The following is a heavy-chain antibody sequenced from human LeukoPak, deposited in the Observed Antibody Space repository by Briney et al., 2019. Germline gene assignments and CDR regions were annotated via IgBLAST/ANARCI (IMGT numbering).Heavy chain of an antibody. J-gene: IGHJ4*02. D-gene: IGHD3-16*01. V-gene: IGHV4-59*01. CDR2: IYSPGTT. CDR1: DDSITMYY. CDR3: ARGGVLKSLDY. Sequence: KSSETLSLTCSVSDDSITMYYWTWIRQPPGKGLDWIGYIYSPGTTNYNPSLKSRVTISVDTSKNQFSLKLRSVTAADTAVYYCARGGVLKSLDYWGQGTLVTVSS.